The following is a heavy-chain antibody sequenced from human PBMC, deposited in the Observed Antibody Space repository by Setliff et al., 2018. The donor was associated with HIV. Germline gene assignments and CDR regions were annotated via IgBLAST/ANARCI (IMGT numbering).Heavy chain of an antibody. CDR3: AALAAAHPFDY. D-gene: IGHD6-13*01. CDR2: IDPEDEKT. Sequence: ASVKVSCKVSGFTFTDHFIHWVRQAPGKGPEWMGLIDPEDEKTIYAEKFQGRVTITADTSTNLVYMDLSGLRSEDTAIYYCAALAAAHPFDYWGQGTLVTVSS. V-gene: IGHV1-69-2*01. CDR1: GFTFTDHF. J-gene: IGHJ4*01.